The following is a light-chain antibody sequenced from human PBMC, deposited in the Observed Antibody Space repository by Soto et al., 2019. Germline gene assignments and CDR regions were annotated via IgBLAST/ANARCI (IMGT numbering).Light chain of an antibody. CDR2: DAS. Sequence: DIQMTQSPSSLSASVGDRVTTTCQASQDINNYLNWYQQKPGQAPKLLIYDASDLEMGVPSRFSGSGSGTHFTLTISGLQPEDIATYYCQQFGDLTFILGQGTRLEIK. V-gene: IGKV1-33*01. CDR1: QDINNY. CDR3: QQFGDLTFI. J-gene: IGKJ5*01.